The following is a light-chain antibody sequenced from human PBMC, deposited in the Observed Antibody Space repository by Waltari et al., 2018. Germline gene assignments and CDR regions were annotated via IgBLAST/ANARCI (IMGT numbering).Light chain of an antibody. J-gene: IGKJ1*01. V-gene: IGKV1-5*03. CDR2: KAS. Sequence: DIQMTQSPSTLSASVGDRVTITCRTSQSISRWLACYQQKPEKAPKLLIYKASSLERGVPSRFSGSGSGTEFTLTISSLQPDDFANYYCQQYNSCWTFGQGTKVEIK. CDR3: QQYNSCWT. CDR1: QSISRW.